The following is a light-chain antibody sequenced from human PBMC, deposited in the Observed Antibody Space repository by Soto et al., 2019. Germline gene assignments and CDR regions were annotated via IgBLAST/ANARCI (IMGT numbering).Light chain of an antibody. Sequence: EIVLTQSPDTLSLSPGERATLSCRASQSVSSTYLAWFQQKPGQTHRLLISGASSRATGIPERFSGSGSGTDFTLTISRLEPEDFAVYWCQLYGSSPLFNFGPGTKVDIK. V-gene: IGKV3-20*01. CDR2: GAS. J-gene: IGKJ3*01. CDR3: QLYGSSPLFN. CDR1: QSVSSTY.